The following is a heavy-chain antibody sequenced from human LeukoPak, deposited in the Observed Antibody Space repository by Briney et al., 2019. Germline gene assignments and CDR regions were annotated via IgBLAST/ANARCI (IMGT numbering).Heavy chain of an antibody. CDR3: AKDHPIAVAGTSYYYGMDV. J-gene: IGHJ6*02. Sequence: GGSLRLSCAASGFTFSSYGMRWVRQAPGKGLEWVSVIIYDGSNKYYADSVKGRFTISRDNSKNTLYLQMNSLRAEDTAVYYCAKDHPIAVAGTSYYYGMDVWGQGTTVTVSS. CDR2: IIYDGSNK. D-gene: IGHD6-19*01. CDR1: GFTFSSYG. V-gene: IGHV3-30*18.